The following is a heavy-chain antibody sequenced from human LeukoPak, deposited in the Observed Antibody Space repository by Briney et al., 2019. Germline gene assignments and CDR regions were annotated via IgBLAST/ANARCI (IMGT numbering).Heavy chain of an antibody. V-gene: IGHV1-2*02. CDR3: AGHVDTASIAFDI. Sequence: ASVNVSYKASRFTFTRYYMHWVRQAPGQGLEGRGWIHPNSGGTNYTQKFQGRVTMTRDTSISTAYMELSRLRSDDTAVYYCAGHVDTASIAFDIWGQGTMVTVSS. CDR2: IHPNSGGT. J-gene: IGHJ3*02. CDR1: RFTFTRYY. D-gene: IGHD5-18*01.